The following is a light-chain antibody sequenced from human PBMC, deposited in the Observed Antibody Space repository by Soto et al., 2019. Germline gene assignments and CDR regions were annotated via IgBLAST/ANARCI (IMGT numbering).Light chain of an antibody. J-gene: IGKJ4*01. CDR1: QSISRN. Sequence: EIVMTQSPGTLSVSPGESATLSCRASQSISRNLAWYQQKPGQSPRLLIYGASIRATDTPARFSGSGSGTAFTLTISRMPPIDFAYSFCQQYYTRHTFGGVTKVEIK. V-gene: IGKV3-15*01. CDR2: GAS. CDR3: QQYYTRHT.